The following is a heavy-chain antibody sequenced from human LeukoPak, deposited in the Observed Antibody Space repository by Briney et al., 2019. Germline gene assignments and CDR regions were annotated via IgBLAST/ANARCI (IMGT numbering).Heavy chain of an antibody. CDR2: INHSGST. V-gene: IGHV4-34*01. CDR1: GGSFSGYY. CDR3: ARGRLIYYCSGGSCYPFDY. J-gene: IGHJ4*02. Sequence: SETLSLTCAVYGGSFSGYYWSWIRRPPGKGLEWTGEINHSGSTNYNPSPKSRVTISVDTSKNQFSLKLSSVTAADTAVYYCARGRLIYYCSGGSCYPFDYWGQGTLVTVSS. D-gene: IGHD2-15*01.